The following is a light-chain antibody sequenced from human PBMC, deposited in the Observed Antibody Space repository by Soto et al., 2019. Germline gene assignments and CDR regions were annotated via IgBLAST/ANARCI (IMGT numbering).Light chain of an antibody. CDR2: DAS. J-gene: IGKJ5*01. CDR3: QQRSNWTIT. CDR1: QSVRRN. Sequence: IVLTQSPATLYLSPGERATLSCRASQSVRRNLAWYQQKPGQAPRLLIFDASTRATNIPARFTVSGSGTDFTLTISRLENEDFALYDCQQRSNWTITFCQGTRLEIK. V-gene: IGKV3-11*01.